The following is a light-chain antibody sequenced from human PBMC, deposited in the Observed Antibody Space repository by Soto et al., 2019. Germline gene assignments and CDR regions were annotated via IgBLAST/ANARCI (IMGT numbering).Light chain of an antibody. Sequence: QAVVTQPPSVSAAPGQNVTISCSGSSSNIGNNYVSWYQQFPRAAPKLLIYDTDRRPSGIPDRFSGSKSGASATLGITGLQTGDEADYYCGTWDTSLSPYFLFGGGTKLTVL. J-gene: IGLJ3*02. CDR3: GTWDTSLSPYFL. V-gene: IGLV1-51*01. CDR2: DTD. CDR1: SSNIGNNY.